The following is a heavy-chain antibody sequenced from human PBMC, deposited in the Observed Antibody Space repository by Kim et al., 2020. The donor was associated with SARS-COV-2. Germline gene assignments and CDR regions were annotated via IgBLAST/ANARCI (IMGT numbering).Heavy chain of an antibody. CDR3: ARASLSEDYYDSSGPVDY. V-gene: IGHV3-33*01. J-gene: IGHJ4*02. D-gene: IGHD3-22*01. CDR2: IWYDGSNK. CDR1: GFTFSSYG. Sequence: GGSLRLSCAASGFTFSSYGMHWVRQAPGKGLEWVAVIWYDGSNKYYADSVKGRFTISRDNSKNTLYLQMNSLRAEDTAVYYCARASLSEDYYDSSGPVDYWGQGTLVTVSS.